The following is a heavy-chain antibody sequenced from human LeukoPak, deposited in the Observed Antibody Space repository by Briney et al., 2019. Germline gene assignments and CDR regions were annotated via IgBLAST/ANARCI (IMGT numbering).Heavy chain of an antibody. CDR3: AKRGVVIRVILVGFHKEAYYFDS. D-gene: IGHD3-22*01. Sequence: QPGGSLRLSCAVSGITLSNNGRSWVRQAPGRGLEWGAGIAGRGGEANYAHSAKGRFTISRDNRKNTLYLQMNSLRAEDTAVYFCAKRGVVIRVILVGFHKEAYYFDSWGQGALVTVPS. CDR2: IAGRGGEA. J-gene: IGHJ4*02. V-gene: IGHV3-23*01. CDR1: GITLSNNG.